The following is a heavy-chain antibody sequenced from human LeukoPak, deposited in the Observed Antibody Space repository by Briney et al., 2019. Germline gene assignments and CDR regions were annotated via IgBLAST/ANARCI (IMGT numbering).Heavy chain of an antibody. CDR1: GFTFSSYA. CDR2: ISGSGGST. Sequence: GASLRLSCAASGFTFSSYAMSWVRQAPGKGLEWVSAISGSGGSTYYADSVKGRFTISRDNSKNTLYLQMNSLRAEDTAMYYCARAEYYYGSGTTLGVDWGQGTLVTVSS. D-gene: IGHD3-10*01. CDR3: ARAEYYYGSGTTLGVD. J-gene: IGHJ4*02. V-gene: IGHV3-23*01.